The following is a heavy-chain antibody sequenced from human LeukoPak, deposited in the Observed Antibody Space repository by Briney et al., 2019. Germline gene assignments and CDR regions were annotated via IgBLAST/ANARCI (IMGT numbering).Heavy chain of an antibody. Sequence: SETLSLTCTVSGGSISSGSYYWSWIRQPAGKGLEWIGRIYTSGSTNYNPSLKSRVTISVDTSKNRFSLKLSSVTAADTAVYYCARDYGDYDFDYWGQGTLVTVSS. J-gene: IGHJ4*02. D-gene: IGHD4-17*01. CDR1: GGSISSGSYY. CDR2: IYTSGST. V-gene: IGHV4-61*02. CDR3: ARDYGDYDFDY.